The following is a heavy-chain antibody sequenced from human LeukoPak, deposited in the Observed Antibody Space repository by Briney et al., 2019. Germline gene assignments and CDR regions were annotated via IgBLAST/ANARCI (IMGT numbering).Heavy chain of an antibody. Sequence: PSETLSLTCTVSGYSISSGYYWGWIRQPPGKGLEWIGSIYHGGSTYYNPSLKSRVTISVDTSKNQFSLKLSSVTAADTAVYYCARVMKGYCSGGSCDHGLDPWGQGTLVTVSS. D-gene: IGHD2-15*01. J-gene: IGHJ5*02. CDR3: ARVMKGYCSGGSCDHGLDP. CDR2: IYHGGST. V-gene: IGHV4-38-2*02. CDR1: GYSISSGYY.